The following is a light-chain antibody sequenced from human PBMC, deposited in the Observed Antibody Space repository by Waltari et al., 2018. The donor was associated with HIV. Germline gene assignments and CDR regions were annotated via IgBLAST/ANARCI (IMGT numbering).Light chain of an antibody. CDR3: QQYDNWLS. V-gene: IGKV3-15*01. CDR2: GAS. CDR1: QRVTSN. Sequence: VMTPSPATMSVSPGESATLSCRASQRVTSNLAWYQLKPGQAPRLLMYGASTRATGIPARFSGSGSGTEFTLTISSLQSEDFAVYVCQQYDNWLSFGGGTKVEIK. J-gene: IGKJ4*01.